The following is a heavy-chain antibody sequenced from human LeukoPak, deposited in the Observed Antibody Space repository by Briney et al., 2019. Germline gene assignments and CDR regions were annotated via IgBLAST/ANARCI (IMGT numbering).Heavy chain of an antibody. CDR2: IRGSDDST. V-gene: IGHV3-23*01. CDR3: VKDTGPAAGITADY. Sequence: GGSLRLSCAASGFTFSSYAMTWVRQAPGKGLEWVSTIRGSDDSTYYADSMKGRFTISRDNSKNTLYLQMNSLRAEDTAIYYCVKDTGPAAGITADYWGQGTLVTVSS. D-gene: IGHD6-13*01. CDR1: GFTFSSYA. J-gene: IGHJ4*02.